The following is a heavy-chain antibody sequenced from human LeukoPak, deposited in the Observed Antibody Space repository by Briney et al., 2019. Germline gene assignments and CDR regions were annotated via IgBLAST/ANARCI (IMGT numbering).Heavy chain of an antibody. Sequence: GGSLRLSCAASGFTVSSNYMSWVRQAPGKGLEWVSVICSGGSTYYADSVKGRFTISRDNSKNTLYLQMNSLRAEDTAVYYCASTRDSSGQAYWGQGTLVTVSS. CDR3: ASTRDSSGQAY. V-gene: IGHV3-53*01. CDR1: GFTVSSNY. CDR2: ICSGGST. J-gene: IGHJ4*02. D-gene: IGHD3-22*01.